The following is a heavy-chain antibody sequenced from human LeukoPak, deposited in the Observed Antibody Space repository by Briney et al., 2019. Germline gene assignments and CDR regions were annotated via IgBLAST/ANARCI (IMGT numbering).Heavy chain of an antibody. V-gene: IGHV3-30*03. CDR2: ISYDGSNK. J-gene: IGHJ4*02. Sequence: GRSLRLSCAASGFTSNSYGMHWVRQAPGKGLEWVPVISYDGSNKYYADSVKGRFTISRDNSKNTLYLQMNSLRAEDTAVYYCATKQWLVRTPPSGYWGEGTLVTVSS. CDR1: GFTSNSYG. D-gene: IGHD6-19*01. CDR3: ATKQWLVRTPPSGY.